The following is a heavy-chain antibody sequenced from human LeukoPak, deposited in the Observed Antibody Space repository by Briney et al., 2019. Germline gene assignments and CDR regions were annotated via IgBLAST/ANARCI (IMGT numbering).Heavy chain of an antibody. CDR2: IKQDGSEK. V-gene: IGHV3-7*01. J-gene: IGHJ4*02. Sequence: GGSLRLSCAASGFAISSYWMNWVRQAPGKGLEWVANIKQDGSEKYYGDSVKGRFTISRDNAKNSVYLQMNSLRAEDTAVYYCTSRGLWGQGTLVTVSS. D-gene: IGHD3-10*01. CDR1: GFAISSYW. CDR3: TSRGL.